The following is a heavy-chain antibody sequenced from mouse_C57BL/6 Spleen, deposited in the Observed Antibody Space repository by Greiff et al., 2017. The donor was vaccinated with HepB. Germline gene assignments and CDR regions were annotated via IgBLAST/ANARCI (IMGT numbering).Heavy chain of an antibody. D-gene: IGHD2-2*01. J-gene: IGHJ2*01. CDR2: INPNNGGT. CDR1: GYTFTDYN. V-gene: IGHV1-18*01. Sequence: VQLQQSGPELVKPGASVKIPCKASGYTFTDYNMDWVKQSHGKSLEWIGDINPNNGGTIYNQKFKGKATLTVDKSSSTAYMELRSLTSEDTAVYDCARADYGYPYYFDYWGQGTTLTVSS. CDR3: ARADYGYPYYFDY.